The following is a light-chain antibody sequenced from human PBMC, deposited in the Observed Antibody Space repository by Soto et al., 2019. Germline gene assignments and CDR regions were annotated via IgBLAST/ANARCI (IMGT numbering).Light chain of an antibody. CDR2: DYN. V-gene: IGLV1-51*01. CDR1: TSNIGNNY. Sequence: QSVLTQPPSVSAAPGQKVTISCSGSTSNIGNNYVSWYQHLPGAAPKLLIYDYNRRPSGIPDRFSGSRSGTSATLGITGLQTGDEADYYCATWDSSLRAYVFGTGTK. CDR3: ATWDSSLRAYV. J-gene: IGLJ1*01.